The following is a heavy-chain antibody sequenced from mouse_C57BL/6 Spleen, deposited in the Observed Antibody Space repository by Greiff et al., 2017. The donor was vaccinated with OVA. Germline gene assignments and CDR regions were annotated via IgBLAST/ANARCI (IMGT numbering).Heavy chain of an antibody. CDR1: GFTFSSYG. CDR2: ISSGGSYT. CDR3: ASPTGTGFAY. Sequence: EVQLVESGGDLVKPGGSLKLSCAASGFTFSSYGMSWVRQTPDKRLEWVATISSGGSYTYYPDSVKGRFTISRDNAKNTLYLQMSSLKSEDTAMYYCASPTGTGFAYWGQGTLVTVSA. D-gene: IGHD4-1*02. J-gene: IGHJ3*01. V-gene: IGHV5-6*01.